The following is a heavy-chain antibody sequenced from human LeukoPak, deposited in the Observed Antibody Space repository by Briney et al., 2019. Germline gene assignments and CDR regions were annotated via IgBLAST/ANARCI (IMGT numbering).Heavy chain of an antibody. CDR1: GYSENFYG. J-gene: IGHJ3*02. V-gene: IGHV1-18*01. CDR3: ARDGHRRYYYGSSGREDVFDI. Sequence: EASVKVSCKTSGYSENFYGITWVRQAPGQGLEWMGWISAYNGNTIYAQKLQGRVTMTTDTSTSTAYMEMRSLRSDDTAVYYCARDGHRRYYYGSSGREDVFDIWGQGTVVTVSS. CDR2: ISAYNGNT. D-gene: IGHD3-22*01.